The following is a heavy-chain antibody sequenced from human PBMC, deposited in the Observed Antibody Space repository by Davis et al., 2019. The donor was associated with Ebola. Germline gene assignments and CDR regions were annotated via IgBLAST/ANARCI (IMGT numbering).Heavy chain of an antibody. Sequence: ASVKVSCKASGYTFTSYGISWVRQAPGQGLEWMGWISAYNGNKNYAQKLQGRVTMTTDTSTSTAYMELRSLRSDDTAVYYCARDILTAHIPLSYYYGMDVWGQGTTVTVSS. V-gene: IGHV1-18*01. CDR3: ARDILTAHIPLSYYYGMDV. D-gene: IGHD3-9*01. J-gene: IGHJ6*02. CDR1: GYTFTSYG. CDR2: ISAYNGNK.